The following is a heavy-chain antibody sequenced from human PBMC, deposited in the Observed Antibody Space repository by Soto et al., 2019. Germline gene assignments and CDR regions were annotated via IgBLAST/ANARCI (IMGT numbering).Heavy chain of an antibody. J-gene: IGHJ4*02. D-gene: IGHD5-12*01. CDR3: ARDEFGSGYDLY. V-gene: IGHV4-31*03. CDR2: IYYSGST. CDR1: GGTISSGGYY. Sequence: PSETLSLTCTVSGGTISSGGYYWSWIRQHPGKGLEWIGYIYYSGSTYYNPSLKSRVTISVDTSKNQFSLKLSSVTAADTAVYYCARDEFGSGYDLYWGQGTLVTVSS.